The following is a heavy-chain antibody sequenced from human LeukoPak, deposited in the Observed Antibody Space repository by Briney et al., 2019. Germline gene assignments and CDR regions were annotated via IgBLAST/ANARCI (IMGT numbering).Heavy chain of an antibody. V-gene: IGHV4-39*07. CDR2: IYYSGST. CDR1: GGSISSSSYY. CDR3: ARLNWNHNYFDY. J-gene: IGHJ4*02. D-gene: IGHD1-20*01. Sequence: SSETLSLTCTVSGGSISSSSYYWGWIRQPPGKGLEWIGSIYYSGSTYYNPSLKSRVTISVDTSKNQFSLKLSSVTAADTAVYYCARLNWNHNYFDYWGQGTLVTVSS.